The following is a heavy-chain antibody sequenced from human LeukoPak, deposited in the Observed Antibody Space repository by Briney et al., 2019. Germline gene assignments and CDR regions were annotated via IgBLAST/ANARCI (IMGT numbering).Heavy chain of an antibody. J-gene: IGHJ5*02. V-gene: IGHV3-30*02. CDR2: IRYDGSNK. D-gene: IGHD3-3*01. CDR3: AKESGRCLEWLDWFDP. CDR1: GFTFSSYG. Sequence: GGSLRLSCAASGFTFSSYGMHWVRQAPGKGLEWVAFIRYDGSNKYYADSVKGRFTISRDNSKNTLYLQMNSLRAEDTAVYYCAKESGRCLEWLDWFDPWGQGTLVTVSS.